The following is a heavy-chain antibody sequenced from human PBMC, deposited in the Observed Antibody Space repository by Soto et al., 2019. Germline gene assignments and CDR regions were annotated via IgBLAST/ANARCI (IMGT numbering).Heavy chain of an antibody. J-gene: IGHJ5*02. CDR3: ARHKTTMLTVVSAFDP. CDR1: GDSITRSNFY. Sequence: PSETLSLTCTVSGDSITRSNFYLGWIRQPPGKGLEWLGSIFYSGSTFYNPALKSRVTFSVDTSKNHFSLKLSSVTAAGTAVYYCARHKTTMLTVVSAFDPWGQGTLVTVSS. V-gene: IGHV4-39*02. CDR2: IFYSGST. D-gene: IGHD3-22*01.